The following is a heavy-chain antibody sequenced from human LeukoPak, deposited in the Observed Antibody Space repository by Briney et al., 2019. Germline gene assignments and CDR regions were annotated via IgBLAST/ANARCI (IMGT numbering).Heavy chain of an antibody. CDR3: GSDLRSGY. V-gene: IGHV3-74*01. Sequence: GGSLRLSCAASGLTFSNYWMYWVRQAPGKGLVWVSRINSDGSSINYADSVKGRFIISRDNAKNTVYLQMNSLRAEDTAMYYCGSDLRSGYWGQGTLVTVSS. J-gene: IGHJ4*02. CDR2: INSDGSSI. CDR1: GLTFSNYW.